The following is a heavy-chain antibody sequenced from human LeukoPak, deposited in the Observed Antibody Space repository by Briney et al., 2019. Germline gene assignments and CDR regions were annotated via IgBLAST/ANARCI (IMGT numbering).Heavy chain of an antibody. CDR1: GYSFTSYW. CDR3: ARPPANYYGSGSYYSY. J-gene: IGHJ4*02. CDR2: IYPGDSDT. V-gene: IGHV5-51*01. D-gene: IGHD3-10*01. Sequence: GASLQISCKGSGYSFTSYWIGWVRPMPGKGLEWMGIIYPGDSDTRYSPSFQGQVTISADKSISTAYLQWSSLKASDTAMYYCARPPANYYGSGSYYSYWGQGTLVTVSS.